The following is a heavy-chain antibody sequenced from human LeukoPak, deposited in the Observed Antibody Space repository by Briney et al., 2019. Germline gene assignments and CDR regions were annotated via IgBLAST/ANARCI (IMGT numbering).Heavy chain of an antibody. CDR3: ARVSASDDPDY. CDR1: GGSISSYY. CDR2: IYNSGST. J-gene: IGHJ4*02. V-gene: IGHV4-4*07. D-gene: IGHD3-16*01. Sequence: SETLSLTCTVSGGSISSYYWSWIRQPAGKGLEWIGRIYNSGSTTYNPSLKSRVTISVDTSKNQFSLKLSSVTAADTAVYYCARVSASDDPDYWGQGTLVTVSS.